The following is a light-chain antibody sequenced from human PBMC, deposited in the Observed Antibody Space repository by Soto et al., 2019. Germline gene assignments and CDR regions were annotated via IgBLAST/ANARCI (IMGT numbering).Light chain of an antibody. V-gene: IGLV2-8*01. CDR2: EVS. CDR3: SSYAGTNTDVV. Sequence: QSALTQPPSASGSPGQSVTISCTGTSSDVGGYGYVSWYQQHPGKPPKLMIFEVSKRSSGVPDRFSGSKSGNTASLTVSGLQAEDEADYYCSSYAGTNTDVVFGGGTKLTVL. CDR1: SSDVGGYGY. J-gene: IGLJ2*01.